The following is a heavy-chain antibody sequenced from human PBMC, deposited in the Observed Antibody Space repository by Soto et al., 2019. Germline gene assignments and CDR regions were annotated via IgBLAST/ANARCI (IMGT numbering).Heavy chain of an antibody. J-gene: IGHJ4*02. V-gene: IGHV3-30*18. CDR2: ISSDGRDK. D-gene: IGHD6-19*01. CDR3: AKDRTPVADYYFDY. Sequence: QVQLVESGGGVVQPGRSLRLSCAASGFTFSSYAMHWVRQAPGKGLEWVAVISSDGRDKYHTDSVKGRFTISRDNSKNTLYLLMDSLRAEDTAVYYCAKDRTPVADYYFDYWGQGTLVTVSS. CDR1: GFTFSSYA.